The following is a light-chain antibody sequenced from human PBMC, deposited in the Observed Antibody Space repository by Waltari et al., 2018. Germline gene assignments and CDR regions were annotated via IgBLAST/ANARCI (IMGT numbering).Light chain of an antibody. J-gene: IGKJ4*01. CDR2: GAS. CDR3: QQYASSPLT. CDR1: QSVSSNY. Sequence: EIVLTQSPVSLSLSPGERATLSCRASQSVSSNYLAWYQQKPGQAPRLLIYGASTRATGIPDRFSGSGSGTDFTLTITRLEPEECAVYYCQQYASSPLTFGGGTKVEIK. V-gene: IGKV3-20*01.